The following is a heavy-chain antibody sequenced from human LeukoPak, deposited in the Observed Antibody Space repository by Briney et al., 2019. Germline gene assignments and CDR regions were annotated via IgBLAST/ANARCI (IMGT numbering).Heavy chain of an antibody. V-gene: IGHV3-33*01. CDR3: AREGEYACSGGSCYSGIHFDY. J-gene: IGHJ4*02. D-gene: IGHD2-15*01. CDR1: GFTFSSYG. Sequence: PGGPLRLSCAASGFTFSSYGMHWVRQAPGKGLEWVAVIWYDGSNKYYADSVKGRFTISRDNSKNTLYLQMNSLRAEDTAVYYCAREGEYACSGGSCYSGIHFDYWGQGTLVTVSS. CDR2: IWYDGSNK.